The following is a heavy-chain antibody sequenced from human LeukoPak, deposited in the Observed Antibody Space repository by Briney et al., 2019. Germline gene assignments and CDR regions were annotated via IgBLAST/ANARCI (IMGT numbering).Heavy chain of an antibody. D-gene: IGHD3-9*01. Sequence: GGSLRLSCAASGFTFSSYGMHWVRQAPGKGLEWVAVISYDGSNKYYADSVKGRFTISRDNSKNTLYLQMNSLRAEDTAVYYCAGAILTGSPPRYWGQGTLVTVSS. CDR2: ISYDGSNK. CDR3: AGAILTGSPPRY. J-gene: IGHJ4*02. CDR1: GFTFSSYG. V-gene: IGHV3-30*03.